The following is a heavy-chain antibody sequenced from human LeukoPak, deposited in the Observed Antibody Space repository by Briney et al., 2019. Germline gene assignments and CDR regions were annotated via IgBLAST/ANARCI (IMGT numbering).Heavy chain of an antibody. J-gene: IGHJ4*02. CDR3: ASLDYGGNLSLLFDY. Sequence: PSETLSLTCTVSGGSISSSYYWGWIRQPPGKGLEWIGSIYYSGSTYYNPSLKSRVTISVDTSKNQFSLKLSSVTAADTAVYYCASLDYGGNLSLLFDYWGQGTLVTVSS. CDR1: GGSISSSYY. D-gene: IGHD4-23*01. CDR2: IYYSGST. V-gene: IGHV4-39*07.